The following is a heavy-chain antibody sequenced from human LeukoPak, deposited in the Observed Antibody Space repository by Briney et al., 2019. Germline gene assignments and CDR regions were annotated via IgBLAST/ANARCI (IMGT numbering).Heavy chain of an antibody. V-gene: IGHV1-2*02. CDR3: VREGNELLSKNFDY. J-gene: IGHJ4*02. CDR1: GFTLTGAY. CDR2: IDPHSGGT. D-gene: IGHD2-21*02. Sequence: GASVKVSCKASGFTLTGAYIHGVRQGPGQGLEWMGYIDPHSGGTNSPQKFQGTVTITTDTYISAAYMELSSMISDDTAMYYCVREGNELLSKNFDYWGQGTLVTVSS.